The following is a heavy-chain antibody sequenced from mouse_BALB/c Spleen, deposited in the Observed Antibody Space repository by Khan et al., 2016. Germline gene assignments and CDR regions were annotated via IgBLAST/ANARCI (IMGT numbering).Heavy chain of an antibody. CDR3: ARYHYYYASSRYFAV. V-gene: IGHV9-3-1*01. Sequence: QIQLVQSGPELKKPGKTVKISCKASGYTFTNYGMNWVKQASGKGLKWMGWINTYSGESTYADDFKGRFAFSLETSANPVYLQINNLKNEDTATYYCARYHYYYASSRYFAVWGAGTTVTFSS. CDR2: INTYSGES. D-gene: IGHD1-1*01. J-gene: IGHJ1*01. CDR1: GYTFTNYG.